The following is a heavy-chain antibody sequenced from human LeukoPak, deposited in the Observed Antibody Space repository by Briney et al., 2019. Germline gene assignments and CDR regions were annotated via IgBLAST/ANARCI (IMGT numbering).Heavy chain of an antibody. CDR2: IYYSGST. D-gene: IGHD3-22*01. Sequence: SETLSLTCTVSGASVSSGYYYWSWIRQPPGKGLEWIGYIYYSGSTNYNPSLKSRVTLSVDTSENQFSLKLTSVTAADTAVYYCARIRDSGGYYFDCWGQGTLVTVSS. CDR3: ARIRDSGGYYFDC. CDR1: GASVSSGYYY. J-gene: IGHJ4*02. V-gene: IGHV4-61*01.